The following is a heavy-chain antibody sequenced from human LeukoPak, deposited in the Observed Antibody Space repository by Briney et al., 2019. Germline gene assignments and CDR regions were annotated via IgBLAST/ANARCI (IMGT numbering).Heavy chain of an antibody. V-gene: IGHV4-34*01. CDR1: GGSFSGYY. D-gene: IGHD3-10*02. CDR2: INHSGST. Sequence: SETLSLTCAVYGGSFSGYYWSWIRQPPGKGLEWIGEINHSGSTNYNPSLKHRVTISVDPSKYQFSLKLSSVTAADTAVYYCARIVFGEFLSGRYYYYCMDVLGKGTTVTGSS. CDR3: ARIVFGEFLSGRYYYYCMDV. J-gene: IGHJ6*04.